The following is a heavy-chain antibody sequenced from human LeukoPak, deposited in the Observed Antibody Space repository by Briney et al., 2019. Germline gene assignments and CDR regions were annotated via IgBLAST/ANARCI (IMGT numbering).Heavy chain of an antibody. D-gene: IGHD3/OR15-3a*01. CDR2: ISYDGSNK. CDR3: ARATFIWTAYYTH. V-gene: IGHV3-30*04. J-gene: IGHJ4*02. CDR1: GFTFSSYA. Sequence: PGGSLRLSCAASGFTFSSYAMHWVRQAPGKGLEWVAVISYDGSNKYYADSVKGRFTISRDNSKNTLYLQMNSLRAEDTAVYYCARATFIWTAYYTHWGQGTLVTVSS.